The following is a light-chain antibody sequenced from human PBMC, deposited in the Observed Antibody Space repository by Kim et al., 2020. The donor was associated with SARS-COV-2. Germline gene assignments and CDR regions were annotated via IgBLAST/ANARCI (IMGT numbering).Light chain of an antibody. CDR1: SSNVGGYNY. CDR2: DVT. Sequence: PGQSFTISCPGTSSNVGGYNYSSWYQEHPGKAPKLMIYDVTKRPSGVPDRFSGSKSGNTASLTISGLQAEDEADYYCCSYAGSYVVFGGGTQLTVL. V-gene: IGLV2-11*01. J-gene: IGLJ2*01. CDR3: CSYAGSYVV.